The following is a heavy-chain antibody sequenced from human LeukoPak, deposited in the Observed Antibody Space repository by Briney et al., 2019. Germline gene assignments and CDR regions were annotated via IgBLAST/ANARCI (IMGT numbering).Heavy chain of an antibody. J-gene: IGHJ6*02. D-gene: IGHD6-19*01. Sequence: ASVKVSCKASGYTFTSYDINWVRQATGQGLEWMGWMNPNSGNTGYAQKFQGRVTMTRNTSISKAYMELSRLRSEDTAVYYCARDIRDYSSGWYRVYYYYGMDVWGQGTTVTVSS. CDR1: GYTFTSYD. CDR3: ARDIRDYSSGWYRVYYYYGMDV. CDR2: MNPNSGNT. V-gene: IGHV1-8*01.